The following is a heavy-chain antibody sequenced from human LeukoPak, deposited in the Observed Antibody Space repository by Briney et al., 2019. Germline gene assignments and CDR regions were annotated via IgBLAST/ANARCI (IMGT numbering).Heavy chain of an antibody. D-gene: IGHD3-9*01. V-gene: IGHV4-34*01. CDR1: GGSFSGYY. CDR2: INHSGST. Sequence: SETLSLTCAVYGGSFSGYYWSWIRQPPGKGLEWIGEINHSGSTNYNPSLKSRVTISVDTSKNQFSLKLRSVTAADTAVYYCARRRTYLRYFDWFPPGPFDYWGQGTLVTVSS. J-gene: IGHJ4*02. CDR3: ARRRTYLRYFDWFPPGPFDY.